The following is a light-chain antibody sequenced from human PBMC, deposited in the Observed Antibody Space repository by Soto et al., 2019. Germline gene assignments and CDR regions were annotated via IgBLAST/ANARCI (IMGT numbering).Light chain of an antibody. CDR2: EAN. Sequence: QSVLTQPPSASGSPGQSVAISCTGTSSDVGGYNYVSWYQQHPGKAPKLMIYEANKRPSGVPDRFSGSKSGNTASLTVSGLQAGDEADYYCSSYAGSSNVFGTGTKVTVL. CDR1: SSDVGGYNY. CDR3: SSYAGSSNV. V-gene: IGLV2-8*01. J-gene: IGLJ1*01.